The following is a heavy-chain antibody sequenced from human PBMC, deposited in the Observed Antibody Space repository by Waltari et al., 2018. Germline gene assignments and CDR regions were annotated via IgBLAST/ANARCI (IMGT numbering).Heavy chain of an antibody. D-gene: IGHD2-15*01. V-gene: IGHV4-4*03. CDR2: VHSSGRT. Sequence: QLQLQESGPGLVKPPGTLSTTCPVFGDSMGNRDFWSWVRQPPGKGLEWIGQVHSSGRTNYNPSFASRVTVSVDTSTRQFSLKVTSATAADTAVYYCARDRGRGLYLESWGQGILVTVSP. CDR1: GDSMGNRDF. CDR3: ARDRGRGLYLES. J-gene: IGHJ4*02.